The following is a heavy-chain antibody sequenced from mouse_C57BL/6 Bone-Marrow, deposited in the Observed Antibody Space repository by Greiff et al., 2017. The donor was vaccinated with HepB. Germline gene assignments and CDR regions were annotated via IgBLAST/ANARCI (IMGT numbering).Heavy chain of an antibody. D-gene: IGHD1-1*01. CDR2: ISSGSSTI. V-gene: IGHV5-17*01. CDR1: GFTFSDYG. Sequence: EVKLVESGGGLVKPGGSLKLSCAASGFTFSDYGMHWVRQAPEKGLEWVAYISSGSSTIYYADTVKGGFTIARDNAKNTLFLQMTSLRSEDTAMYYCARVGYYYGSYFDYWGQGTTLTVSS. J-gene: IGHJ2*01. CDR3: ARVGYYYGSYFDY.